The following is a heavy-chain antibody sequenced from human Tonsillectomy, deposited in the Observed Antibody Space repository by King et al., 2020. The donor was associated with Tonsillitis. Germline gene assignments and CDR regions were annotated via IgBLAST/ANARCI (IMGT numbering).Heavy chain of an antibody. V-gene: IGHV3-23*04. J-gene: IGHJ3*02. CDR1: GFTFSSYA. CDR2: ISGSGGST. CDR3: AKAIFPYDILTGYYDAFDI. D-gene: IGHD3-9*01. Sequence: VQLVESGGGLVQPGGSLRLSCAASGFTFSSYAMSWVRQAPGKGLEWVSAISGSGGSTYYADSVKGRFIISRDNSKNTLYLQMNSLRAEDTAVYYCAKAIFPYDILTGYYDAFDIWGQGKMVTVST.